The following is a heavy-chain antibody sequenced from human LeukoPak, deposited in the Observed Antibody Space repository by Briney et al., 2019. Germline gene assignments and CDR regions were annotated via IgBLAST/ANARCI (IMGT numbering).Heavy chain of an antibody. CDR1: GYTFTSYY. CDR2: INPSGGST. V-gene: IGHV1-46*01. J-gene: IGHJ4*02. D-gene: IGHD3-3*01. Sequence: ASVKVSCKASGYTFTSYYMHWVRQAPGQGLEWMGIINPSGGSTSYAQKFQGRVTMTRDTSTSTVYMELSSLRSEDTAVYYCARAERDLWSGYYTGREDYWGQGTLVTVSS. CDR3: ARAERDLWSGYYTGREDY.